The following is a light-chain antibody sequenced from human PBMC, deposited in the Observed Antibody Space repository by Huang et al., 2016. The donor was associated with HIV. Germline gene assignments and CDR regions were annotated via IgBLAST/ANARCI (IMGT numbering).Light chain of an antibody. V-gene: IGKV3-11*01. Sequence: EIVLTQSPATLSLSPGERATLSCRASQSVSRYLAWYQQKPGQAPRRLIYDASNRATGIPARFSGSGSGSTLTLTISSLRSEDCARYYCNQSSYLFTFGRGTKLEIK. CDR1: QSVSRY. CDR3: NQSSYLFT. J-gene: IGKJ2*01. CDR2: DAS.